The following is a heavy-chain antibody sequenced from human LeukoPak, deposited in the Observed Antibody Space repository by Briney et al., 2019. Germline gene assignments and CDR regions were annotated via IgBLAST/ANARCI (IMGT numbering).Heavy chain of an antibody. CDR3: ARGSLNYYASGSYYMVF. CDR2: ISSSMSIT. Sequence: GGSLRLSCAASGFSLSGYSMNWVRQTPGKGLEWISYISSSMSITYYADSVKGRFTISRDNAKNSLYLQMSGLTDEDTAVYYCARGSLNYYASGSYYMVFWGQGTLVTVSS. J-gene: IGHJ4*02. CDR1: GFSLSGYS. V-gene: IGHV3-48*02. D-gene: IGHD3-10*01.